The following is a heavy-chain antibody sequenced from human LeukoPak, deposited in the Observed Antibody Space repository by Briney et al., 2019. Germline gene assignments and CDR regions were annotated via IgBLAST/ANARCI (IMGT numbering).Heavy chain of an antibody. J-gene: IGHJ6*02. D-gene: IGHD3-9*01. CDR3: ARSLRYFDYYYYGMDV. CDR1: GFTFSSYS. V-gene: IGHV3-21*01. Sequence: GGSLRLSCAASGFTFSSYSMNWVRQPPGKGLEWVSSISSSSSYIYYADSVKGRFTISRDNAKNSLYLQMNSLRAEDTAVYYCARSLRYFDYYYYGMDVWGQGTTVTVSS. CDR2: ISSSSSYI.